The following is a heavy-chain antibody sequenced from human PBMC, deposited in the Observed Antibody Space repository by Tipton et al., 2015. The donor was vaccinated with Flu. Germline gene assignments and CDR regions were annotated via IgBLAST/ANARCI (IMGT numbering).Heavy chain of an antibody. V-gene: IGHV3-7*03. D-gene: IGHD6-19*01. Sequence: SLRLSCADSGFTFSDYWMTWVRQAPGKGLEWVANINQDGSEEYYVDSVKGRFTISRDNAKNSLYLQMNSLRPEDTAVYYCAKAQGAMAVLAYFDNWGQGTLVTVSS. CDR2: INQDGSEE. CDR3: AKAQGAMAVLAYFDN. CDR1: GFTFSDYW. J-gene: IGHJ4*02.